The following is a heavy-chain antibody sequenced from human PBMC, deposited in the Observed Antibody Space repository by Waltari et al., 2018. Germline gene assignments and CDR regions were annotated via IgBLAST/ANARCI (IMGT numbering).Heavy chain of an antibody. CDR2: IVYSGTT. Sequence: QVQLQESGPGLVKSSETLSLTCTVSGDPMTTFYWSWIRQPPGKTLEWIGYIVYSGTTSYNPSLKSRVTLSLDTSKNQFSLGLKPVTAADTTIYYCARHRGASFDSWGQGTLVTVSS. CDR1: GDPMTTFY. V-gene: IGHV4-59*08. J-gene: IGHJ4*02. CDR3: ARHRGASFDS. D-gene: IGHD1-26*01.